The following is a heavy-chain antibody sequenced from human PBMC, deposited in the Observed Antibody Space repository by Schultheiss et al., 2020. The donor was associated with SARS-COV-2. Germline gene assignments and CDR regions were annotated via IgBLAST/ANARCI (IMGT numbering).Heavy chain of an antibody. CDR2: IKSKTDGGTT. CDR1: GFTFSNAW. D-gene: IGHD2-21*01. Sequence: GGSLRLSCAASGFTFSNAWMSWVRQAPGKGLEWVGRIKSKTDGGTTDYAAPVKGRFTISRDDSKNTLYLQMNSLKTEDTAVYYCTTPTGASRRFAPPLYYYYYGMDVWGQGTTVTVSS. J-gene: IGHJ6*02. V-gene: IGHV3-15*01. CDR3: TTPTGASRRFAPPLYYYYYGMDV.